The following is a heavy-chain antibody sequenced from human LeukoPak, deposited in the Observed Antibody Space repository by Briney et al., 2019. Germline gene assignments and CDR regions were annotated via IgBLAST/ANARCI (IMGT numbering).Heavy chain of an antibody. V-gene: IGHV3-30*03. J-gene: IGHJ4*02. D-gene: IGHD6-13*01. CDR1: GFTVSSNY. CDR3: TTVSEAGHLDY. Sequence: GGSLRLSCAASGFTVSSNYMSWVRQAPGKGLEWVALISKDGSNEYYADSVKGRFTISRDNSKNTLYLQMHSLKTEDTAVYYCTTVSEAGHLDYWGQGTLVTVSS. CDR2: ISKDGSNE.